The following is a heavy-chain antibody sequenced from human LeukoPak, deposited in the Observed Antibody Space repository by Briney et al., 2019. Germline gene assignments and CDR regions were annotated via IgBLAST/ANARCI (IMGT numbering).Heavy chain of an antibody. CDR2: IYYSGST. D-gene: IGHD3-16*02. Sequence: SETLSLTCAVSGGSISNSNYYWGWIRQPPGKGPEWIGNIYYSGSTYYNPSLRSRVTISVDTSKNQFSLKLSSVTAADTAVYYCASYYDYVWGSYRSADDYWGQGTLVTVSS. V-gene: IGHV4-39*01. J-gene: IGHJ4*02. CDR1: GGSISNSNYY. CDR3: ASYYDYVWGSYRSADDY.